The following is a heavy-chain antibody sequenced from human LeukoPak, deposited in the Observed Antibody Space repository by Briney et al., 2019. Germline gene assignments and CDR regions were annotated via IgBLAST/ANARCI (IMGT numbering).Heavy chain of an antibody. J-gene: IGHJ4*02. CDR2: ISYSGST. D-gene: IGHD1-14*01. CDR1: RGSISRSSSDYY. Sequence: KPSETLSLTCTVSRGSISRSSSDYYWGWVRQPPGKGLEWIGSISYSGSTYYNPSLKSRVTISADTSNNQFSLKLTSVTAADTAVCYCARHRHNHHYDYWGQGTLVTVSS. CDR3: ARHRHNHHYDY. V-gene: IGHV4-39*01.